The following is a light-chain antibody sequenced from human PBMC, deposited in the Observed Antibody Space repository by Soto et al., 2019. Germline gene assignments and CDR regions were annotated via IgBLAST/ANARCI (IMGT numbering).Light chain of an antibody. J-gene: IGKJ1*01. CDR1: QSVSSN. CDR3: QHYNNWPRT. CDR2: GAS. Sequence: EIVMTQSPATLSVSPGERATLSCRASQSVSSNLAWYQQKPGQAPRLIIYGASTRATGIPARFRGSGSGTEFTLTISSLQSEDCAVYYCQHYNNWPRTFGQGTKVEIK. V-gene: IGKV3-15*01.